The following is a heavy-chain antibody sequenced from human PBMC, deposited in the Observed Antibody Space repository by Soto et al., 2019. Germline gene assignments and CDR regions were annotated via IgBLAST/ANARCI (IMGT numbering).Heavy chain of an antibody. D-gene: IGHD6-13*01. V-gene: IGHV4-61*01. Sequence: SETLSLTCTVSGDSISTGNSISSYFWSWIRQPPGKGLERIGYIYYTGSTNYNPSLKSRVTISLDTSKNQYSLRLTSVTAADTAVYYCARRHSSTLFDYWGKGNLMSVSS. J-gene: IGHJ4*02. CDR3: ARRHSSTLFDY. CDR1: GDSISTGNSISSYF. CDR2: IYYTGST.